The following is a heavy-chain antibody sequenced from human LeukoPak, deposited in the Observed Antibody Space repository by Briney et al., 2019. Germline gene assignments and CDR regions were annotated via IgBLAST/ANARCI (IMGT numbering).Heavy chain of an antibody. CDR3: ARDLTGPYDH. D-gene: IGHD3-22*01. V-gene: IGHV3-74*01. CDR1: GYTFTGYY. J-gene: IGHJ4*02. Sequence: ASVKVSCKASGYTFTGYYMHWVRQAPGKGLVWVARINVEGTYIDYAESVKGRFTISRDSAKNTLYLQMNSLRAEDTAVYSCARDLTGPYDHWGQGTLVTVSS. CDR2: INVEGTYI.